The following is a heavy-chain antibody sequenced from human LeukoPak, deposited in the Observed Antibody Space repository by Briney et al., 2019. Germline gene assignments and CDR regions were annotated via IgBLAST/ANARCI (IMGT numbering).Heavy chain of an antibody. D-gene: IGHD3-10*01. CDR3: ARGTYTMVRGVISVDNWFDP. CDR1: GGSFSGYY. CDR2: INHSGST. J-gene: IGHJ5*02. Sequence: SETLSLTCAVYGGSFSGYYWSWIRQPRGKGLEWIGEINHSGSTNYNPSLKSRVTISVDTSKNQFSLKLSSVTAADTAVYYCARGTYTMVRGVISVDNWFDPWGQGTLVTVSS. V-gene: IGHV4-34*01.